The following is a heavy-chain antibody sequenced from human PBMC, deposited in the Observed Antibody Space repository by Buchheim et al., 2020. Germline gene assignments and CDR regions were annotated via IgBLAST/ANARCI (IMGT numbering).Heavy chain of an antibody. CDR1: GVSINTYY. Sequence: QVQLQESGPGLVKPSETLSLTCAVSGVSINTYYWTWIRQSPGKGLEWIGHVYYTGSTNYSPSLKSRVTMSVDTSKNQFSLRLTSVTAADTAVYYCARDRSLAPFYYFAVDVWGQGTT. CDR2: VYYTGST. CDR3: ARDRSLAPFYYFAVDV. J-gene: IGHJ6*02. V-gene: IGHV4-59*01.